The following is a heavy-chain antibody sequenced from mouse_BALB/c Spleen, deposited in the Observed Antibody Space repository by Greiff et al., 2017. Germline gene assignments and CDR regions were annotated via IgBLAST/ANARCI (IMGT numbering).Heavy chain of an antibody. V-gene: IGHV5-6-3*01. Sequence: EVMLVESGGGLVQPGGSLKLSCAASGFTFSSYGMSWVRQTPDKRLELVATINSNGGSTYYPDSVKGRFTISRDNAKNTLYLQMSSLKSEDTAMYYCARDRTVVANYFDYWGQGTTLTVSS. CDR1: GFTFSSYG. D-gene: IGHD1-1*01. J-gene: IGHJ2*01. CDR2: INSNGGST. CDR3: ARDRTVVANYFDY.